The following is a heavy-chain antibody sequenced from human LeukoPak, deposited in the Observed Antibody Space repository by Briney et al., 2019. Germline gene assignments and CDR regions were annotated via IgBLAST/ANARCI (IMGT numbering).Heavy chain of an antibody. CDR1: GYTFTSYA. CDR3: ARAYYYDSSGYYYYFDY. Sequence: ASVKVSCKASGYTFTSYAMHWVRQAPGQRLEWMGWINAGNGNTKYSQKFQGRVTITRDTSASTAYMELSSLRSEDTAVYYCARAYYYDSSGYYYYFDYWGQGTLVTVSS. J-gene: IGHJ4*02. D-gene: IGHD3-22*01. V-gene: IGHV1-3*01. CDR2: INAGNGNT.